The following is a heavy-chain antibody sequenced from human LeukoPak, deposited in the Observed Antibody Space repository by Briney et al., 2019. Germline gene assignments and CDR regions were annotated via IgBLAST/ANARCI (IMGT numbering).Heavy chain of an antibody. CDR2: IGWNSGSI. CDR1: GFTFDDYA. Sequence: PGWSLRLSCAASGFTFDDYAMHWVRQAPGKGLEWVSGIGWNSGSIGYADSVKGRFTISRDNAKNSLYLQMNSLRAEDTALYYCAKDRTEDTYGGNLDYWGQGTLVTVSS. CDR3: AKDRTEDTYGGNLDY. J-gene: IGHJ4*02. V-gene: IGHV3-9*01. D-gene: IGHD4/OR15-4a*01.